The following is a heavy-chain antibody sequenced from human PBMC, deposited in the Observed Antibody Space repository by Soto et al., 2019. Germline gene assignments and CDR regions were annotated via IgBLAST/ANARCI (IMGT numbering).Heavy chain of an antibody. D-gene: IGHD2-15*01. CDR1: GFTFSSYA. V-gene: IGHV3-23*01. CDR3: AKDLPDIVVVVAADRIYFDY. CDR2: ISGSGGST. J-gene: IGHJ4*02. Sequence: VQLLESGGGLVQPGGSLRLSCAASGFTFSSYAMSWVRQAPGKGLEWVSAISGSGGSTYYADSVKGRFTISRDNSKNTLYLQMNSLRAEDTAVYYCAKDLPDIVVVVAADRIYFDYWGQGTLVTVSS.